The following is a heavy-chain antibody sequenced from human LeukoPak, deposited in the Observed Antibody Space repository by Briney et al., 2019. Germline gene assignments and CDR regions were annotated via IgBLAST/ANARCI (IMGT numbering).Heavy chain of an antibody. CDR2: INSDGSST. D-gene: IGHD2-15*01. CDR1: GFTFSSYW. Sequence: PGGSLRLSCAASGFTFSSYWMHWVRQAPGKGLVWVTRINSDGSSTSYADSVKGRFTISRDNAKNTLYLQMNSLRAEDTAVYYCARDDCSGGSFYSEDLAFDYWGQGTLVTVSS. J-gene: IGHJ4*02. V-gene: IGHV3-74*01. CDR3: ARDDCSGGSFYSEDLAFDY.